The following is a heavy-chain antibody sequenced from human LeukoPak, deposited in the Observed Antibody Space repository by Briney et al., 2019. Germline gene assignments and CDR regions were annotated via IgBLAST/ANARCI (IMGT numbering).Heavy chain of an antibody. V-gene: IGHV5-51*01. CDR2: IYPGDSDT. CDR3: ARPMTYGAFDI. J-gene: IGHJ3*02. CDR1: GYSFSSYW. D-gene: IGHD2-21*02. Sequence: GESLKISCKASGYSFSSYWIAWVRQMPGKGLEWMGIIYPGDSDTRYSPSFQGQVTISVDKSISTAYLQWSSLKASDTAMYYCARPMTYGAFDIWGQGTMVTVSS.